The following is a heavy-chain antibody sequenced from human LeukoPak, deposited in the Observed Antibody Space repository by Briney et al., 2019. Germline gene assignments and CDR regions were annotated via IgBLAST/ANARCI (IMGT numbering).Heavy chain of an antibody. Sequence: GGSLRLSCAASGFTSSKACMSWIRQAPGKGLEWVSYITSSSYTNYADSVKGRFTISRDNAKNSLYLQMNSLRPEDTAVYYCARDAGGYYPDYWGQGTLVTVSS. CDR3: ARDAGGYYPDY. CDR2: ITSSSYT. V-gene: IGHV3-11*06. J-gene: IGHJ4*02. CDR1: GFTSSKAC. D-gene: IGHD3-22*01.